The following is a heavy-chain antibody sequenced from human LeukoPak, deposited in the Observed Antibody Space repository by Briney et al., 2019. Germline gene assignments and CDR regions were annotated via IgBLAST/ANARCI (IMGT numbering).Heavy chain of an antibody. V-gene: IGHV4-39*01. CDR1: GGSISSSSYY. D-gene: IGHD1-20*01. J-gene: IGHJ4*02. Sequence: SETLSLTCTVSGGSISSSSYYWGWIRQPPGKGLEWIGSIYYSGSTYYNPSLKSRVTISVDTSKNQFSLKLSSVTAADTAVYYCAWITGIQYYWGQGTLVTVSS. CDR2: IYYSGST. CDR3: AWITGIQYY.